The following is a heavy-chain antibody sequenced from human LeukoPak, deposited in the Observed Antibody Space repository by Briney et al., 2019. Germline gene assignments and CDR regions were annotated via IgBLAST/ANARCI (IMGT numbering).Heavy chain of an antibody. D-gene: IGHD3-10*01. CDR3: AASITMFDY. CDR1: GFTFSSTY. J-gene: IGHJ4*02. Sequence: PGGSLRLSCAVSGFTFSSTYMSWVRQAPGKGLEWVSLIYRGGSTFYAESVKGRFTISRDISKNTLYLQMPSLGAEDTAVNYCAASITMFDYWGQGTLVTVSS. V-gene: IGHV3-66*01. CDR2: IYRGGST.